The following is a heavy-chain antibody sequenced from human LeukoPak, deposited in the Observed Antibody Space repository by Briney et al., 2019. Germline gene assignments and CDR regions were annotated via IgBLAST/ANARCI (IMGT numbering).Heavy chain of an antibody. CDR3: AKERSWGFDF. J-gene: IGHJ5*01. CDR2: ISYDGSNK. CDR1: GFTFSSYG. V-gene: IGHV3-30*18. D-gene: IGHD7-27*01. Sequence: PGRSLRLSCAASGFTFSSYGMHWVRQAPGKGLEWVAVISYDGSNKYYADSVKGRFTISRDNSKNTLYLQMNSLRAEDTAVYYCAKERSWGFDFWGQGTLVTVSS.